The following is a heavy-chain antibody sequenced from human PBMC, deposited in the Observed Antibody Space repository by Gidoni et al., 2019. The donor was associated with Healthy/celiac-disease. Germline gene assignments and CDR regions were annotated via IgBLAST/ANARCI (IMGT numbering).Heavy chain of an antibody. CDR3: ARGGAVANPSDV. Sequence: EVQLVESGGGLVKPGGSLRLSCAASGFTFSSYSMNWVRQAPGKGLEWVSAISSSSSYIYYADSVKGRFTNSRDNAKNSLYLQMNSLRAEDSAVYYCARGGAVANPSDVWGQGTTVTVSS. CDR2: ISSSSSYI. D-gene: IGHD6-19*01. V-gene: IGHV3-21*01. J-gene: IGHJ6*02. CDR1: GFTFSSYS.